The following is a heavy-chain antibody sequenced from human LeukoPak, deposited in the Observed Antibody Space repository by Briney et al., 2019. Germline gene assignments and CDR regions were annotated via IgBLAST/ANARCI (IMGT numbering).Heavy chain of an antibody. Sequence: ASVKVSCKASGGTFSSYAISWVRQAPGQGLEWMGWINPNSGGTNYAQKFQGWVTMTRDTSISTAYMELSRLRSDDTAVYYCARSLPYYYYGMDVWGQGTTVTVSS. J-gene: IGHJ6*02. CDR3: ARSLPYYYYGMDV. V-gene: IGHV1-2*04. CDR1: GGTFSSYA. CDR2: INPNSGGT.